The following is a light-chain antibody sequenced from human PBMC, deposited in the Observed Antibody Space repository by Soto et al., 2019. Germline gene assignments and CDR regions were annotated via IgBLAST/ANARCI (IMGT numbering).Light chain of an antibody. CDR2: GNN. Sequence: QVVLTQPPSVYGTPGQRVSISCTGTSSNLGAGYDVHWYQQLPGAAPRLLIFGNNVRPSGVPDRSSGSKSGTSASLAITGLQAEDEAIYHCQSYDGSLATSIFGAGTKLTVL. J-gene: IGLJ2*01. CDR3: QSYDGSLATSI. V-gene: IGLV1-40*01. CDR1: SSNLGAGYD.